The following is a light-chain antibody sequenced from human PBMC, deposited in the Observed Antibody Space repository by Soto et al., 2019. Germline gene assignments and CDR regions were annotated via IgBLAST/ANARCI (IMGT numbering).Light chain of an antibody. Sequence: QAVVTQPPSVSGAPGQRVTISCTGSSSSIGAGYDVHWYQQFPGAAPKLLISGNTNRPSGVPDRFSGSKSGTSASLAITGLQAEDEADYYCQSFDSSLSAVVFGGGTKLTVL. CDR3: QSFDSSLSAVV. J-gene: IGLJ2*01. CDR1: SSSIGAGYD. CDR2: GNT. V-gene: IGLV1-40*01.